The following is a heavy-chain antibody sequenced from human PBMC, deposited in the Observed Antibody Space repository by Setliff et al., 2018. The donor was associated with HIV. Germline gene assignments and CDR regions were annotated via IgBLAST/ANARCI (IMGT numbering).Heavy chain of an antibody. CDR1: GFTFSSFG. V-gene: IGHV3-33*08. CDR3: ARAGVVEGYYYYYYMDV. D-gene: IGHD2-15*01. Sequence: GGSLRLSCAASGFTFSSFGMHWVRQAPGKGLEWVAVIWYDGSNKYYADSVKGRFTISRDDAEKSVYLQMNSLRAEDTAVYYCARAGVVEGYYYYYYMDVWGKGTTVTVSS. CDR2: IWYDGSNK. J-gene: IGHJ6*03.